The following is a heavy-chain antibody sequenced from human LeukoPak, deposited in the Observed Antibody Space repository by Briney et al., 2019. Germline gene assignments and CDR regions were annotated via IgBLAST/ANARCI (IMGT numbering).Heavy chain of an antibody. V-gene: IGHV6-1*01. J-gene: IGHJ5*02. CDR2: TYYRSKWYN. CDR1: GDSVSSNSAA. CDR3: SNDSSSWYLSWFDP. Sequence: SQTLSLTCAISGDSVSSNSAAWNWIRQSPSRGLEWLGRTYYRSKWYNDYAVSVKSRITINPDTSKNQFSLQLNSVTPEDTAVYYCSNDSSSWYLSWFDPWGQGTLVTLSS. D-gene: IGHD6-13*01.